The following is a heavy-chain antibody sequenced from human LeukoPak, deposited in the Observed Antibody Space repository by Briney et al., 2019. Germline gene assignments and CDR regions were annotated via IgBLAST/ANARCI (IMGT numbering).Heavy chain of an antibody. CDR1: GFNFYSYG. V-gene: IGHV3-30*03. CDR2: ISYDGSDP. J-gene: IGHJ4*02. Sequence: GGSLRLSCAASGFNFYSYGMHWVHQAPGKGLEWVAVISYDGSDPHYADSVRGRFTISRDNSKNTLYLEMNSLRVEDSATYYCVRQAQEDYWGQGTPVTVSA. D-gene: IGHD6-25*01. CDR3: VRQAQEDY.